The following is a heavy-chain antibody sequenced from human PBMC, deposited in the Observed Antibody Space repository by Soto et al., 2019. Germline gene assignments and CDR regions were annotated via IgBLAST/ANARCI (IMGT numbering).Heavy chain of an antibody. CDR2: INPNSGGT. Sequence: ASVKVSCKASGYTFTGYYMHWVRQAPGQGLEWMGWINPNSGGTNYAQKFQGRVTMTRDTSISTAYMELSRLRSDDTAVYYNERNLLVGQRWPIQIWFSSWFDPWGQRTLVTVSS. V-gene: IGHV1-2*02. CDR3: ERNLLVGQRWPIQIWFSSWFDP. J-gene: IGHJ5*02. D-gene: IGHD5-18*01. CDR1: GYTFTGYY.